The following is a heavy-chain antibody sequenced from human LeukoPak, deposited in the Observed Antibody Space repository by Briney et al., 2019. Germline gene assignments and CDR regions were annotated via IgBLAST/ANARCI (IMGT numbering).Heavy chain of an antibody. J-gene: IGHJ4*02. D-gene: IGHD3-16*01. CDR2: ISSSGSTI. V-gene: IGHV3-48*03. Sequence: GGSLRLSCAASGFIFSSYEMNWVRQAPGKGLEWVSYISSSGSTIYYADSVKGRFTMSRDNAKNSLYLQMNSLGAEDTAVYYCARDSDIMITFGGVHYFDYWGQGTLVTVSS. CDR1: GFIFSSYE. CDR3: ARDSDIMITFGGVHYFDY.